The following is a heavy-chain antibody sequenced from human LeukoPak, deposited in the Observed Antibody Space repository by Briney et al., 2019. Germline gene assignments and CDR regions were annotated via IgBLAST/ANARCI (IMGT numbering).Heavy chain of an antibody. CDR2: ISYDGSTK. Sequence: GGSLRLSCAASGFTFSSYGMHWVRQAPGKGLEWVAVISYDGSTKYYADSVKGRFTISRDNSKNTLYLQMNSLRAEDTAVYYCAKDGELERERNNPNDYWGQGTLVTASS. V-gene: IGHV3-30*18. CDR3: AKDGELERERNNPNDY. J-gene: IGHJ4*02. CDR1: GFTFSSYG. D-gene: IGHD1-1*01.